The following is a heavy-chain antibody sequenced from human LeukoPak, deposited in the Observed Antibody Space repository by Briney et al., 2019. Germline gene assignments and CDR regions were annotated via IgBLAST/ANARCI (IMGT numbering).Heavy chain of an antibody. CDR1: GYTFTGYY. CDR2: INPNSGGT. CDR3: ARGGLPYYDFWSGYPYYYYYGMDV. Sequence: ASVKVSCKASGYTFTGYYMHWVRQAPGQGLEWMGWINPNSGGTNYAQKFQGRVTMTRNTSISTAYMELSSLRSEDTAVYYCARGGLPYYDFWSGYPYYYYYGMDVWGQGTTVTVSS. J-gene: IGHJ6*02. D-gene: IGHD3-3*01. V-gene: IGHV1-2*02.